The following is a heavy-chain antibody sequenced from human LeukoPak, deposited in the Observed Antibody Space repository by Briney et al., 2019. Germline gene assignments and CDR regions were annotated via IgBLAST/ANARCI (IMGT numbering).Heavy chain of an antibody. V-gene: IGHV3-30*01. CDR1: GFTFSSYA. J-gene: IGHJ4*02. CDR2: ISYDGSNK. CDR3: ARLWGYSGYDYDY. Sequence: GGSLRLSCAASGFTFSSYAMHWVRQAPGKGLEWVAVISYDGSNKYYADSVKGRFTISRDNSKNTLYLQMNSLRAEDTAVYYCARLWGYSGYDYDYWGQGTLVTVSS. D-gene: IGHD5-12*01.